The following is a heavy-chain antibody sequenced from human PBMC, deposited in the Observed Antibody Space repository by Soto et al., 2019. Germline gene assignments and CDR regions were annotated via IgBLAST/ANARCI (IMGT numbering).Heavy chain of an antibody. Sequence: GGSLRLSCAASGFTFSSYSMNWVRQAPGKGLEWVSSISSSSSYIYYADSVKGRFTISRDNAKNSLYLQMNSLRAEDTAVYYCAMGGYSYGPNDAFDIWGQGTMVTVSS. V-gene: IGHV3-21*01. CDR2: ISSSSSYI. CDR3: AMGGYSYGPNDAFDI. J-gene: IGHJ3*02. D-gene: IGHD5-18*01. CDR1: GFTFSSYS.